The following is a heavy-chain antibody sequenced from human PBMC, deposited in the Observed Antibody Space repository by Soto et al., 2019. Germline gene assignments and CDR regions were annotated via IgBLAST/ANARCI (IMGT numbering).Heavy chain of an antibody. D-gene: IGHD1-26*01. Sequence: QVQLVESGGGVVQPGRSLRLSCGASGFTFSGYGMHWVRQAPGKGLDWVAVVRYDGSNIYYADSVKGRFTISRDNSKNTLYLQMNSLIAEDTAVYYCARDGVGATTYFGYFDYWGQGTLVTVSS. CDR1: GFTFSGYG. CDR3: ARDGVGATTYFGYFDY. J-gene: IGHJ4*02. V-gene: IGHV3-33*01. CDR2: VRYDGSNI.